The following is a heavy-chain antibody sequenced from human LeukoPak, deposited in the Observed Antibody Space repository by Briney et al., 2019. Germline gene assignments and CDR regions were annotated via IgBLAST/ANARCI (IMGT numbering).Heavy chain of an antibody. Sequence: GGSLRLSCAASVFTFSSYAMHWVRQAPGKGLEWVAVISYDGSNKYYADSVKGRFTISRDDSKNTLYLQMNSLRAEDTAVYYCARGSGNYDFWSGEDAFDIWGQGTMVTVSS. V-gene: IGHV3-30-3*01. CDR1: VFTFSSYA. D-gene: IGHD3-3*01. CDR3: ARGSGNYDFWSGEDAFDI. CDR2: ISYDGSNK. J-gene: IGHJ3*02.